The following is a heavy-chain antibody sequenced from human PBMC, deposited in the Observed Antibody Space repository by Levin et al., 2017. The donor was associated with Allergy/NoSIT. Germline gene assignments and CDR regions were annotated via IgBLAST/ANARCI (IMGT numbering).Heavy chain of an antibody. V-gene: IGHV3-21*01. D-gene: IGHD6-13*01. J-gene: IGHJ5*01. CDR1: GFTFSIYS. Sequence: SCVVSGFTFSIYSMNWVRQAPGKGLEWVSYISSSSSYIYYADSVKGRFTISRDNAKNSLYLQMNSLRAEDTAVYYCAKVIAAAGSNWFDSWGQGTLVTVSS. CDR3: AKVIAAAGSNWFDS. CDR2: ISSSSSYI.